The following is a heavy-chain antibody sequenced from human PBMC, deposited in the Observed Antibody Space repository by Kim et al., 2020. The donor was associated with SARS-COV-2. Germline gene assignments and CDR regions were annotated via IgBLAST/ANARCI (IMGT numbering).Heavy chain of an antibody. J-gene: IGHJ4*02. V-gene: IGHV4-59*01. D-gene: IGHD6-13*01. Sequence: PSLTPRVTISVHTSKNPFSLTLSSVTAADTAVYYCARLDMYSSSVYYFDSWGQGTLVTVSS. CDR3: ARLDMYSSSVYYFDS.